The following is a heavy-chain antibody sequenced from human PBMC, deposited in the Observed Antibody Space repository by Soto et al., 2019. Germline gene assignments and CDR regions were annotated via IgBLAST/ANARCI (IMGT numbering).Heavy chain of an antibody. CDR2: VYWDDDK. CDR1: GFSLTTGVG. Sequence: ITLEESGPTLVKPTETLTLTCTFSGFSLTTGVGVGWVRQPPGKALEWLALVYWDDDKHYTPSLMSRLTITKDMSKGQVVLTMTNMDPVDTAPYYCATLTADFWGPGTLVTVSS. J-gene: IGHJ4*02. CDR3: ATLTADF. V-gene: IGHV2-5*02.